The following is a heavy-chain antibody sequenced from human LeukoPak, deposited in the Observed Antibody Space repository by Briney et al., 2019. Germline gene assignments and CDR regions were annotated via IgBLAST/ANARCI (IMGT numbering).Heavy chain of an antibody. CDR1: GYTFTSYY. J-gene: IGHJ4*02. Sequence: ASVKVSCKASGYTFTSYYMHWVGQAPGQGLEWMGIINPSGGSTSYAQKFQGRGTMTRNTSTSTVYMELRRLRSEDTAVYYCARDYCSSTSCYACPFFWGQGTLVTVSS. CDR2: INPSGGST. CDR3: ARDYCSSTSCYACPFF. V-gene: IGHV1-46*01. D-gene: IGHD2-2*01.